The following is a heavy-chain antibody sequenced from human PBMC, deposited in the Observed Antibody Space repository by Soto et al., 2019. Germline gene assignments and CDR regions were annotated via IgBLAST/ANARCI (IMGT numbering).Heavy chain of an antibody. D-gene: IGHD6-13*01. CDR1: GFTFRNYA. V-gene: IGHV3-30*18. CDR3: AKLAIAAAANDAFDI. J-gene: IGHJ3*02. Sequence: PGGSLRLSCAASGFTFRNYAMHWVRRAPGKGLEWVADISSDGSNKYYADSAKGRFTISRDNSKNTLYLQMNSLRAEDTAVYYCAKLAIAAAANDAFDIWGQGTMVTVSS. CDR2: ISSDGSNK.